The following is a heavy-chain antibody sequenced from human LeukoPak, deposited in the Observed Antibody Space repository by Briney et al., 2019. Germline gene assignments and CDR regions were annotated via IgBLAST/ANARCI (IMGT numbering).Heavy chain of an antibody. CDR1: GYSFTTYW. D-gene: IGHD6-13*01. CDR3: TRGGMALAY. J-gene: IGHJ4*02. V-gene: IGHV5-51*06. Sequence: GESLKISFQGSGYSFTTYWIGWVRQMPGKGLEWMGLVYPGDSDARYSPSFQGQVTISADKSINTAYLQWNSLKASDSAMYYCTRGGMALAYWGQGTRVTVSS. CDR2: VYPGDSDA.